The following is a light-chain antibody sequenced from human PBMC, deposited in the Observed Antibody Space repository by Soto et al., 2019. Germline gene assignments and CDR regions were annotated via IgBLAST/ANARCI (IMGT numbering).Light chain of an antibody. Sequence: QSVLTQPASVSVSLGQSITISCTGTSSDVGGYNYVSWYQQHPGKAPKFMIYDVSNRPSGVSNRFSGSKSGNTASLTISGLQAEDEADYYCCSYTTSNTRQIVFGTGTKVTV. CDR2: DVS. J-gene: IGLJ1*01. CDR1: SSDVGGYNY. V-gene: IGLV2-14*01. CDR3: CSYTTSNTRQIV.